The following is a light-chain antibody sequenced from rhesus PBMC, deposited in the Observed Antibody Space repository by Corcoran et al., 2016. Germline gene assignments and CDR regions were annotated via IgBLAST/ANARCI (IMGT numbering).Light chain of an antibody. J-gene: IGKJ2*01. Sequence: DIQMTQSPSSLSASMGDTVTITCRASQGINSYLAWYQQKPGKAPNLLIYKASTLQSGVPSRFRGSGSGTDFTLTISSLQPEDFATYHCQQHNSYPFSFGQGTKVEIK. V-gene: IGKV1-25*01. CDR2: KAS. CDR1: QGINSY. CDR3: QQHNSYPFS.